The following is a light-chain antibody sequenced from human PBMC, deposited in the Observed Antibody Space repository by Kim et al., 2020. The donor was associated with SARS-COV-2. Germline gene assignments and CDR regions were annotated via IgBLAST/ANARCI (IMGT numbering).Light chain of an antibody. CDR3: QVWDSSSDCV. Sequence: SYELTQPPSVSVAPGKTARITCGGNNIGSKSVHWYQQKPGQAPVLVIYYDSDRPSGIPERFSGSNSGNTATLTISRVEAGDEADYYCQVWDSSSDCVFG. CDR1: NIGSKS. CDR2: YDS. J-gene: IGLJ6*01. V-gene: IGLV3-21*04.